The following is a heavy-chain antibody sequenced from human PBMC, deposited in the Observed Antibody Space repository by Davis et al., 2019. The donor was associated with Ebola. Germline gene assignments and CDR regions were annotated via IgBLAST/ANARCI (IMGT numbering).Heavy chain of an antibody. CDR3: ARTSIVGTSTTASDI. D-gene: IGHD1-26*01. CDR1: GYTFTHYY. CDR2: INGYNGNT. Sequence: ASVKVSCKASGYTFTHYYMHWVRQAPGQGLEWMGWINGYNGNTNYAQILQGRVTMTTDTSTGTAYMELRSLRSDDTAVYFCARTSIVGTSTTASDIWGQGTKVTVSS. V-gene: IGHV1-18*04. J-gene: IGHJ3*02.